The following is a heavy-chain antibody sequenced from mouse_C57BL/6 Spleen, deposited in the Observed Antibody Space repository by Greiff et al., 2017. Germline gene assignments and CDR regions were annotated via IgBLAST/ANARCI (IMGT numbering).Heavy chain of an antibody. V-gene: IGHV2-2*01. Sequence: VKLEESGPGLVQPSQSLSITCTVSGFSLTSYGVHWVRQSPGKGLEWLGVIWSGGSTDYNAAFISRLSISKDNSKSQVFFKMNSLQADDTAIYYCARNYGRGGDWYFDVWGTGTTVTVSS. CDR1: GFSLTSYG. CDR3: ARNYGRGGDWYFDV. D-gene: IGHD1-1*01. CDR2: IWSGGST. J-gene: IGHJ1*03.